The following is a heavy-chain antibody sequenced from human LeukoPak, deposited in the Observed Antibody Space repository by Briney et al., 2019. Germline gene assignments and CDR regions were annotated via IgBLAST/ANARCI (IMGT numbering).Heavy chain of an antibody. CDR1: GGSISSYY. V-gene: IGHV4-59*01. J-gene: IGHJ3*02. CDR2: IYYSGST. Sequence: PSETLSLTCTVPGGSISSYYWSWIRQPPGKGLEWIGYIYYSGSTNYNPSLKSRVTISVDTSKNQFSLKLSSVTAADTAVYYCARDLQQGAFDIWGQGTMVTVSS. D-gene: IGHD6-13*01. CDR3: ARDLQQGAFDI.